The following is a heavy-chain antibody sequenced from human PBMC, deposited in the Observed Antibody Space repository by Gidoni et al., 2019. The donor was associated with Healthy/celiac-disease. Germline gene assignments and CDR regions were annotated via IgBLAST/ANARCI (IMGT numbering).Heavy chain of an antibody. V-gene: IGHV3-73*02. D-gene: IGHD3-10*01. CDR2: IRSKANSYAT. CDR1: GFTFRGSA. Sequence: EVQLVESGGGLVQPGGSLKLSCAASGFTFRGSAMHWVRQASGKGLGWVGRIRSKANSYATAYAASVKGRFTISRDDSKNTAYLQMNSLKTEDTAVYYCTRQVIRFGERREENGMDVWGQGTTVTVSS. CDR3: TRQVIRFGERREENGMDV. J-gene: IGHJ6*02.